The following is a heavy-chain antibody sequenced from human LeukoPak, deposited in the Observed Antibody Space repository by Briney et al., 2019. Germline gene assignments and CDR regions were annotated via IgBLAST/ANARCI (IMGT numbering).Heavy chain of an antibody. D-gene: IGHD1-26*01. CDR3: ARAKWELGWFDP. Sequence: PSETLSLTCTVSGGSISSSSYYWGWIRQPPGKGLEWIGSIYYSGSTYYNPSLKSRVTISVDTSKNQFSLKLSSVTAADTAVYYCARAKWELGWFDPWGQGTLVTASS. J-gene: IGHJ5*02. CDR2: IYYSGST. V-gene: IGHV4-39*07. CDR1: GGSISSSSYY.